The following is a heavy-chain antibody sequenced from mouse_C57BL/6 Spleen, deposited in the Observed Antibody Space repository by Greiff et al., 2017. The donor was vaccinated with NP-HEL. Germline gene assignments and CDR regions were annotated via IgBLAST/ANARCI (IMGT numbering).Heavy chain of an antibody. CDR2: IYTGGGYT. CDR3: SRYPSYSTEWYFDV. V-gene: IGHV1-63*01. Sequence: VQLQQSGAELVRPGTSVKISCKASGYTFTNYWICWAKPRPGHGLEWIGDIYTGGGYTNYNEKFKGQATLTADTSSSTTYMQFSSLTSEDSAIYYSSRYPSYSTEWYFDVWGTGTSVTVSS. J-gene: IGHJ1*03. D-gene: IGHD2-10*01. CDR1: GYTFTNYW.